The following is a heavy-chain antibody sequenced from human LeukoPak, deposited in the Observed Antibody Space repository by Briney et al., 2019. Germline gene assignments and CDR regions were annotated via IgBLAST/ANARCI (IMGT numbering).Heavy chain of an antibody. V-gene: IGHV3-23*01. Sequence: GGSLRLSCAASGFTFNKFAMSWVRQALGKGLEWVSGIIENGGETYYADSVRGRFTISRDNSKNTLYLQMNSLRAEDTAVYYCAKDYEYNSNTWYFHWGRGTLVSVSS. CDR3: AKDYEYNSNTWYFH. CDR1: GFTFNKFA. J-gene: IGHJ4*02. CDR2: IIENGGET. D-gene: IGHD6-13*01.